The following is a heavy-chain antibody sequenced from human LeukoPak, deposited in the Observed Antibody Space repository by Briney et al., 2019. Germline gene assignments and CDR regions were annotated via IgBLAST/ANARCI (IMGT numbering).Heavy chain of an antibody. CDR3: ARGRAIFGVVMGYYYYGMDV. J-gene: IGHJ6*02. CDR1: GGTFSSYA. CDR2: IIPIFGTA. Sequence: GASVKVSCTASGGTFSSYAISWVRQAPGQGLEWMGGIIPIFGTANYAQKFQGRVTITADESTSTAYMELSSLRSEDTAVYYCARGRAIFGVVMGYYYYGMDVWGQGTTVTVSS. V-gene: IGHV1-69*01. D-gene: IGHD3-3*01.